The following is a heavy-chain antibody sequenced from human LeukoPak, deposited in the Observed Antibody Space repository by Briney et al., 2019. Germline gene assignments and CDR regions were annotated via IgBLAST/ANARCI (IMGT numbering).Heavy chain of an antibody. CDR2: INPSGGSA. V-gene: IGHV1-46*01. D-gene: IGHD3-3*02. Sequence: ASVKVSCKASGYTFTIYYMHWVRQAPGQGLEWMGIINPSGGSASYAQKFQGRVTMTRDTSTSTVYMELSSLRSEDTAVYYCARVHFWSGYLDYWGQGTLVTVSS. CDR1: GYTFTIYY. J-gene: IGHJ4*02. CDR3: ARVHFWSGYLDY.